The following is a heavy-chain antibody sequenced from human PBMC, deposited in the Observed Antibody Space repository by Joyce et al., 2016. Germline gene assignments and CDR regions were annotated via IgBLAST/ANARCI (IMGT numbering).Heavy chain of an antibody. CDR2: ISSSSYDI. Sequence: EGQLVESGGGLVTPGGSLRLSCAGSGFNVNTYTMHWVRQAPGKGLEWVSSISSSSYDIYYADSLKGRLTISRDNAWNSLYLQMSSLRAEDTAVYYCARSPPRETIFGVVIRAFDIWGQGTKVTVSS. CDR3: ARSPPRETIFGVVIRAFDI. CDR1: GFNVNTYT. D-gene: IGHD3-3*01. V-gene: IGHV3-21*01. J-gene: IGHJ3*02.